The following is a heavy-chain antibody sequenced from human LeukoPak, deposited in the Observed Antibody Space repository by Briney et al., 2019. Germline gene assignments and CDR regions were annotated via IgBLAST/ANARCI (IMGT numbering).Heavy chain of an antibody. J-gene: IGHJ5*02. V-gene: IGHV3-7*01. CDR2: INQEASRT. Sequence: PGGSLRLSCAASGFTFRSYWMSWVRQAPGKGLEWLGHINQEASRTDHADSVKGRFTISRDNTRNLLYLHMSSLRAEDTAVYYCAKYLSRAFHPWGQGILVSVSS. CDR1: GFTFRSYW. D-gene: IGHD2/OR15-2a*01. CDR3: AKYLSRAFHP.